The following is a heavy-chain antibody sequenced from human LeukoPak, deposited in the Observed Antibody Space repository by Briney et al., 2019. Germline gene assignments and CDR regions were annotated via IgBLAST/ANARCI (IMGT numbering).Heavy chain of an antibody. D-gene: IGHD2-2*01. CDR3: ARGARYCTSASCSSLRAVDI. J-gene: IGHJ3*02. CDR1: GFAVSSNS. Sequence: AGGSLRLSCTVSGFAVSSNSMSWVRQAPGKGLEWVSFIYSDNTHYSDSVKGRFTISRDNSKNTLYLQMNSLRAEDTAVYYCARGARYCTSASCSSLRAVDIWGQGTMVTVSS. V-gene: IGHV3-53*01. CDR2: IYSDNT.